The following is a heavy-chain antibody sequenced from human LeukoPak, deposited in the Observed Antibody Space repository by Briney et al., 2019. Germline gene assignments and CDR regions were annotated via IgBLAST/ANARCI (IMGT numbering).Heavy chain of an antibody. CDR1: GYSISSGYY. CDR2: IYHSGST. J-gene: IGHJ4*02. D-gene: IGHD1-26*01. V-gene: IGHV4-38-2*02. Sequence: SETLSLTCSVSGYSISSGYYWGWIRQPPGKGLEWIGSIYHSGSTYYNPSLKSRVTISVDTSKNQFSLKLSPVTAADTAVYYCARGGSLITRSGSYADYWGQGTLVTVSS. CDR3: ARGGSLITRSGSYADY.